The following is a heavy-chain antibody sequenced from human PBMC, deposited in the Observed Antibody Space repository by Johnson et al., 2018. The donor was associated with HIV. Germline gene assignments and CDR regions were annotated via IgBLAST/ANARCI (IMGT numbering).Heavy chain of an antibody. J-gene: IGHJ3*02. Sequence: VQLVESGGGLVQPGRSLRLSCAASGFTFDDYAMHWVRQAPGKGLEWVSGISWNSGSIGYADSVKGRFTISRDNAKNSLYLQMNSLRAEDTALYYCAKDFGGSSWYESGAFDIWGQGTMVTVSS. V-gene: IGHV3-9*01. CDR1: GFTFDDYA. D-gene: IGHD6-13*01. CDR2: ISWNSGSI. CDR3: AKDFGGSSWYESGAFDI.